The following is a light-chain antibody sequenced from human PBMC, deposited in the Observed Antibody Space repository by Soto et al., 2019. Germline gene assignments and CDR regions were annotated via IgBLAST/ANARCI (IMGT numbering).Light chain of an antibody. CDR3: SSYSTTSTLVV. V-gene: IGLV2-14*03. J-gene: IGLJ3*02. Sequence: QSALTQPASVSGSPGQSITISCTGTSSDVGADNYVCWYQQHPDNAPKLIIYGLTNRPSGVPNRFSGSKSGNTASLTISGLQAEDEADYYCSSYSTTSTLVVFGGGTKLTVL. CDR2: GLT. CDR1: SSDVGADNY.